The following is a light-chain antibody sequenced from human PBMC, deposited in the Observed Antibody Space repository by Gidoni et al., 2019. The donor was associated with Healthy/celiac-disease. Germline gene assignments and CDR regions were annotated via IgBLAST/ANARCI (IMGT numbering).Light chain of an antibody. CDR3: QQFNSYPRT. J-gene: IGKJ1*01. CDR2: DAS. CDR1: QGISSA. Sequence: GDRVTITCRASQGISSALAWYQQKSGKAPKLLIYDASSLESGVPSRFSGSGSGTDFTLTISSLQPEDFATYYCQQFNSYPRTFGQGTKVEIK. V-gene: IGKV1-13*02.